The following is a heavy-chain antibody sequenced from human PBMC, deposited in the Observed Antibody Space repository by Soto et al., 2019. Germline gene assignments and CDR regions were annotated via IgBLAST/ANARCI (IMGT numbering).Heavy chain of an antibody. V-gene: IGHV3-33*01. CDR3: ARDGQQVVPWGLDA. J-gene: IGHJ6*02. CDR2: IWFDGSNK. D-gene: IGHD6-13*01. CDR1: GLTFSGHG. Sequence: QVQMVESGGGVVEPGRSLRLSCVGSGLTFSGHGIHWVRQPPGKGLEWVAFIWFDGSNKEYSDAAKGRFTISRDNSKNTVYLQMDSLRAEDTAVYKCARDGQQVVPWGLDAWGQGTMVTVSS.